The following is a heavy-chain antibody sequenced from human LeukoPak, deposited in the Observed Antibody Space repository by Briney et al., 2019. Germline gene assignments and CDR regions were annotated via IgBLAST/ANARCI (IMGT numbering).Heavy chain of an antibody. CDR2: ISSSSSYT. J-gene: IGHJ6*04. CDR1: GFTFSDYF. Sequence: PGGSLRLSCAASGFTFSDYFMGWIRQAPGNGLKCVSYISSSSSYTNYADSVKGRFTISRDNAKNSLYLQMNSLRAEDTAVFSSRRRHTRYGSSWYSWDVWGEGTTVTVSS. V-gene: IGHV3-11*06. CDR3: RRRHTRYGSSWYSWDV. D-gene: IGHD6-13*01.